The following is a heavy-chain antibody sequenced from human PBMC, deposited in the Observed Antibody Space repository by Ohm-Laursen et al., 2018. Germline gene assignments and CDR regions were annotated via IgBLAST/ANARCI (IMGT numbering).Heavy chain of an antibody. Sequence: DTLSLTCTVSGDSISSYYWSWIRQPAGKGLEWIGRIYSSGSTNYNPSLKSRVTMSVDTSKSQFSLKVNSVTAADTAVYYCARSFDTYYFDLWGQGTLVTVSS. J-gene: IGHJ4*02. CDR2: IYSSGST. CDR1: GDSISSYY. CDR3: ARSFDTYYFDL. V-gene: IGHV4-4*07.